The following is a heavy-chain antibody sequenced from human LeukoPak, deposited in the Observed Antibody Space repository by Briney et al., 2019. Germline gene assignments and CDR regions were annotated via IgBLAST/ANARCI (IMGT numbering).Heavy chain of an antibody. V-gene: IGHV4-34*01. CDR1: GGSFSGYS. J-gene: IGHJ4*02. D-gene: IGHD3-10*01. CDR3: ARDAKYYYGSRTYFFFEY. Sequence: SETLSLTCAVYGGSFSGYSWTWIRQPPGKGLEWIADINHSRTTNYNPSLKSRVTISVDTSKNQFSLKLSSVTAADTAIYYCARDAKYYYGSRTYFFFEYWGQGTLLSVSS. CDR2: INHSRTT.